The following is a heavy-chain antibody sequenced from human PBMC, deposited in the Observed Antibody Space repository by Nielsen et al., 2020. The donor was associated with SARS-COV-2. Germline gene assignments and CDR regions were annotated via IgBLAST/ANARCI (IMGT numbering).Heavy chain of an antibody. CDR1: GYTFTSYD. CDR2: MNPNSGNT. Sequence: ASVKVSCKASGYTFTSYDINWVRQATGQGLEWMGWMNPNSGNTGYAQKLQGRVTMTTDTSTSTAYMELRSLRSDDTAVYYCAREPDPDIVVVPAAIDGMDVWGQGTTVTVSS. V-gene: IGHV1-8*01. CDR3: AREPDPDIVVVPAAIDGMDV. D-gene: IGHD2-2*01. J-gene: IGHJ6*02.